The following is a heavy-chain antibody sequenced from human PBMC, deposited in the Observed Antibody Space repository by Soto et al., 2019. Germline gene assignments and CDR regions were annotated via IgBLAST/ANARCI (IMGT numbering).Heavy chain of an antibody. J-gene: IGHJ4*02. CDR3: ARGSKDSYPGSRIFDF. Sequence: GGSLRLSCAASGFTFSSYAMSWVRQAPGKGLEWVSSISLGGGSTYFADSVKGRFTISRDNSKKTLYLQMSSLRADDSAVYFCARGSKDSYPGSRIFDFWGRGTLVTVSS. V-gene: IGHV3-23*01. D-gene: IGHD3-10*01. CDR2: ISLGGGST. CDR1: GFTFSSYA.